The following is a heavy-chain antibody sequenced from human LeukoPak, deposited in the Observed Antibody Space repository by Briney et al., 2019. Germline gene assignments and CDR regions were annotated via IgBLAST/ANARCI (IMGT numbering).Heavy chain of an antibody. D-gene: IGHD6-19*01. Sequence: GGSPRLSCAASGFAFRNYYMDWIRQAPGKGLEWVAYISNSGTIIYYAESVKGRFTISRDNAKNSLHLQMNSLRAEDTALYYCARDLAMAGRDLDYWGQGTLVTVSS. CDR2: ISNSGTII. CDR1: GFAFRNYY. CDR3: ARDLAMAGRDLDY. J-gene: IGHJ4*02. V-gene: IGHV3-11*01.